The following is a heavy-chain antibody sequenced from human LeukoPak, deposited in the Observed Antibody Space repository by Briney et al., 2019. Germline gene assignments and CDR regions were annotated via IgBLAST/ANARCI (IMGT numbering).Heavy chain of an antibody. D-gene: IGHD6-19*01. J-gene: IGHJ4*02. Sequence: GGSLRLSCAASGFTFDDYAMHWVRQAPGKGLEWVSGISWNSGSIGYADSVKGRFTIPRDNAKNSLYLQMNSLRAEDTALYYCAKGWQWLALDYWGQGTLVTVSS. V-gene: IGHV3-9*01. CDR3: AKGWQWLALDY. CDR1: GFTFDDYA. CDR2: ISWNSGSI.